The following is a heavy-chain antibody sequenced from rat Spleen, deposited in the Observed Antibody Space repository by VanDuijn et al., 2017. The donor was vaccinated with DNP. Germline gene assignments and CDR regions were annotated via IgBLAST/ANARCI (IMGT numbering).Heavy chain of an antibody. CDR2: ITNTGDNT. V-gene: IGHV5-31*01. D-gene: IGHD1-10*01. CDR3: TTGQLLDY. CDR1: GFTFNNYW. Sequence: EVQLVESGGSPVQPGRSLKLSCVASGFTFNNYWMTWIRQAPGKGLEWVASITNTGDNTYYSDSVKGRFSLPRDNAKSTLYLQMDSLRSEDTATYYCTTGQLLDYWGQGVMVTVSS. J-gene: IGHJ2*01.